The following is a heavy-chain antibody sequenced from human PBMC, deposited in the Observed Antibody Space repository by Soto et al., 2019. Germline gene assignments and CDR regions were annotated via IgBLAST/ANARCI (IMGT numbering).Heavy chain of an antibody. J-gene: IGHJ4*02. CDR3: TANGFYSLDY. CDR2: ISYSGST. V-gene: IGHV4-39*07. Sequence: PSETLSLTCTVSGGSISSDSYYWGWIRQSPEKGLEWIASISYSGSTYYNPTLKSRLIISVDTSKSQFSLKLSSVTAADTAVYYCTANGFYSLDYWGQGSLVTVSS. CDR1: GGSISSDSYY. D-gene: IGHD2-21*01.